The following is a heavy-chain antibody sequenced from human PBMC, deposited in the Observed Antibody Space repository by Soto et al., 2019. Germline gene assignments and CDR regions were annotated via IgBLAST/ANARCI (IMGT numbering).Heavy chain of an antibody. CDR3: AGEVGAWFDY. J-gene: IGHJ4*02. D-gene: IGHD1-26*01. V-gene: IGHV1-18*01. Sequence: QVQLVQSGGEVKAPGASVKVSCRSSGYTFSSYGVSWVRQAPGQGLEWMGWISGYNGDTSYAEKFQGRVTMTTDTSTGTTYMDLRGLTSDDTAVYYCAGEVGAWFDYWGQGTLVTVSS. CDR2: ISGYNGDT. CDR1: GYTFSSYG.